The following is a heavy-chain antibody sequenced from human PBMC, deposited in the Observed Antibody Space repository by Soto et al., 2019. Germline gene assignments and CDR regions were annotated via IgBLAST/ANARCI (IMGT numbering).Heavy chain of an antibody. D-gene: IGHD4-17*01. V-gene: IGHV1-18*01. CDR1: GYTFTSYV. Sequence: ASVKVSCKASGYTFTSYVISWVRQAPGQGLEWMGWISAYNGNTNYAQKLQGRVTMTTDTSTSTAYMELRSLRSDDTAVYYCARALIYGDYDDYWGQGTLVTVSS. CDR3: ARALIYGDYDDY. J-gene: IGHJ4*02. CDR2: ISAYNGNT.